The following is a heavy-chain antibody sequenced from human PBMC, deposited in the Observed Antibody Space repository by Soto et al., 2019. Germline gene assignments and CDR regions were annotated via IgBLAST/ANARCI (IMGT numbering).Heavy chain of an antibody. CDR3: AKELIGEAVAATGS. CDR1: GFTFTTHA. CDR2: ISGSGDRT. J-gene: IGHJ4*02. V-gene: IGHV3-23*01. D-gene: IGHD2-15*01. Sequence: GGSLRLSCAASGFTFTTHAMSWVRQAPGKGLEWVSAISGSGDRTFYIDSVKGRFTISKDISKNILYLQMNSLRAEDTAVYYCAKELIGEAVAATGSWGQGTQVTVSS.